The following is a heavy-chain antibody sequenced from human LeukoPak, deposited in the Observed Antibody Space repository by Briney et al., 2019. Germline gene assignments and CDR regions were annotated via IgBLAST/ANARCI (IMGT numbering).Heavy chain of an antibody. J-gene: IGHJ4*02. CDR1: GFTFSDYG. CDR3: VKDMKIKAAGYYFDY. D-gene: IGHD6-13*01. CDR2: IANDGRDK. Sequence: PGGSLRLSCAASGFTFSDYGMHWVRQAPGNGLEWVAVIANDGRDKKYADSVRGRFTISRDNSKNTVYLQMNSLRAEDTAVFYCVKDMKIKAAGYYFDYWGQGTLVTVSS. V-gene: IGHV3-30*18.